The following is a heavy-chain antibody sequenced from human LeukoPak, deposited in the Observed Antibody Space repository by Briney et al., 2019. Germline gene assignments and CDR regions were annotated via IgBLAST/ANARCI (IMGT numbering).Heavy chain of an antibody. V-gene: IGHV3-53*05. CDR3: AKDRGTGRIAAAGLDY. Sequence: GGSLRLSCAASGFTVSSNYMSWVRQAPGKGLEWVSVIYSGGSTYYADSVKGRFTISRDNSKNTLYLQMNSLRAEDTAVYYCAKDRGTGRIAAAGLDYWGQGTLVTVSS. CDR1: GFTVSSNY. J-gene: IGHJ4*02. CDR2: IYSGGST. D-gene: IGHD6-13*01.